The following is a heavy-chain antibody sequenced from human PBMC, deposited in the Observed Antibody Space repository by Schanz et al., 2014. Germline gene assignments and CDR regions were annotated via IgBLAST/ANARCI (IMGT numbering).Heavy chain of an antibody. CDR3: AKSYDTSGYSGFDS. D-gene: IGHD3-22*01. CDR1: GFSFSDYC. J-gene: IGHJ4*02. Sequence: VQLVESEGGLVQPGGSLRLSCEGSGFSFSDYCMGWVRQAPGRGLEWVAVISYHGSERYYADSVKGRLTISRDNSKHTLYLQTNSLRTEDTAVYFCAKSYDTSGYSGFDSWGQGTLVTVSS. V-gene: IGHV3-30*18. CDR2: ISYHGSER.